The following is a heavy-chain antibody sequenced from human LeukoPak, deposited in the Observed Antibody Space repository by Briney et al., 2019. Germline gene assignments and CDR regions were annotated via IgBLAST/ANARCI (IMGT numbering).Heavy chain of an antibody. CDR1: GGSISSHF. D-gene: IGHD6-13*01. Sequence: SETLSLTCTVSGGSISSHFWSWIRQPPGKGLEWIGYIYYSGSTYYNPSLKSRVTISVDTSKNQFSLKLTSVTAADTAVYYCARPYSSSSHGSFDIWGQGTMVTVSS. CDR2: IYYSGST. J-gene: IGHJ3*02. CDR3: ARPYSSSSHGSFDI. V-gene: IGHV4-59*08.